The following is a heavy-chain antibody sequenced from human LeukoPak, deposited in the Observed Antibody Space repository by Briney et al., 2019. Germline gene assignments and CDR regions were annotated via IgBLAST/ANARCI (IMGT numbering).Heavy chain of an antibody. CDR2: IYTSGST. J-gene: IGHJ4*02. CDR3: AKIGYSSGWFEVDS. D-gene: IGHD6-19*01. Sequence: SETLSLTCTVSGGSISNYYWTWIRQPAGKGLEWIGRIYTSGSTNYNPSLKSRVTISLDKSKNQFSLRLSSVTAADTAVYFCAKIGYSSGWFEVDSWGRGTLVTVSS. CDR1: GGSISNYY. V-gene: IGHV4-4*07.